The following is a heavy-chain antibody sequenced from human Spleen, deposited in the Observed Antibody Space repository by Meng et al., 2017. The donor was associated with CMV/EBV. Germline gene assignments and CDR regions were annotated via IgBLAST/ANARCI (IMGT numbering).Heavy chain of an antibody. CDR1: GFSFSSYA. D-gene: IGHD3/OR15-3a*01. J-gene: IGHJ5*02. V-gene: IGHV3-23*01. CDR2: IRGSGDNT. Sequence: GGSLRLSCAASGFSFSSYAMSWVRQLPGKGLEWVSAIRGSGDNTFYADSVKGRFSISRDNSKNALYLQMNSLRVEDTAVYYCAKPFHSGGWYGEWAFFGLNWFDPWGQGTLVTVSS. CDR3: AKPFHSGGWYGEWAFFGLNWFDP.